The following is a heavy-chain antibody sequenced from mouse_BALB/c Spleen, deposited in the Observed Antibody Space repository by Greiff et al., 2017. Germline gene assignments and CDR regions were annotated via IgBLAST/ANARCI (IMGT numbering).Heavy chain of an antibody. J-gene: IGHJ1*01. CDR1: GYTFSSYW. CDR3: ARRVRGPGWYFDV. Sequence: QVQLQQSGAELMKPGASVKISCKATGYTFSSYWIEWVKQRPGHGLEWIGEILPGSGSTNYNEKFKGKATFTADTSSNTAYMQLSSLTSEDSAVYYCARRVRGPGWYFDVWGAGTTVTVSS. V-gene: IGHV1-9*01. D-gene: IGHD2-14*01. CDR2: ILPGSGST.